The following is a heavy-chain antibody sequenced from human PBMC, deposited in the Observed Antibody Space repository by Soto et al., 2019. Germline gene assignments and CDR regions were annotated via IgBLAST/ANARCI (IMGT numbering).Heavy chain of an antibody. D-gene: IGHD6-25*01. CDR1: GFTFSSYA. V-gene: IGHV3-23*01. CDR2: ISGSGGST. J-gene: IGHJ4*02. Sequence: EVQLLESGGGLVQPGGSLRLSCAASGFTFSSYAMSWVRQAPGKGLEWVSAISGSGGSTYYADSVKGRFTISRDNSKNTLYLQMNSLRAEDTAVYYCAKERGGYSSGSGDYFDYWGQGTLVTVSS. CDR3: AKERGGYSSGSGDYFDY.